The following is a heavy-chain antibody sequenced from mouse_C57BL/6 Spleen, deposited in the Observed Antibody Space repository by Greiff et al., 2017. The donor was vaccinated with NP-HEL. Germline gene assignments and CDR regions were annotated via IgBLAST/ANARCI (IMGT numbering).Heavy chain of an antibody. J-gene: IGHJ4*01. CDR2: IYPGDGDT. Sequence: VQLQQSGPELVKPGASVKISCKASGYAFSSSWMNWVKQRPGKGLEWIGRIYPGDGDTNYNGKFKGKATLTADKSSSTAYMQLSSLTSEDSAVYFCARRGRGAMDYWGQGTSVTVSS. V-gene: IGHV1-82*01. CDR3: ARRGRGAMDY. CDR1: GYAFSSSW. D-gene: IGHD3-3*01.